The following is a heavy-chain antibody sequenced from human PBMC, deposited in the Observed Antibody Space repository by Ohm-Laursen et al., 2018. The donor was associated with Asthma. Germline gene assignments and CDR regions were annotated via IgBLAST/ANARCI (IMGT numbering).Heavy chain of an antibody. J-gene: IGHJ6*02. CDR3: AFDKNHYYYYGMDV. D-gene: IGHD3-9*01. CDR1: GYTFSRYS. CDR2: ISTASSFI. Sequence: SLRLSCAATGYTFSRYSIHWVRQIPGKGLEWVASISTASSFIYYADSVRGRFTTSRDNARNSVYLQMNSLRAEDTAVYYCAFDKNHYYYYGMDVWGQGTTVTVSS. V-gene: IGHV3-21*04.